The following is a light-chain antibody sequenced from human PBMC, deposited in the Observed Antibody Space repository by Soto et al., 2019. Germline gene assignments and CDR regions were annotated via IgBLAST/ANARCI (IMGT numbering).Light chain of an antibody. J-gene: IGLJ2*01. CDR1: SSDVGGYNY. V-gene: IGLV2-8*01. CDR3: SSYAGSNNYVV. Sequence: QSALTQPPSASGSPGQSVAISCTGTSSDVGGYNYVSWYQQHPGKAPKLMIYEVNKRPSGVPDRFSASKSGNTASLTVSGLQTEDEADYYCSSYAGSNNYVVFGGGTKLTVL. CDR2: EVN.